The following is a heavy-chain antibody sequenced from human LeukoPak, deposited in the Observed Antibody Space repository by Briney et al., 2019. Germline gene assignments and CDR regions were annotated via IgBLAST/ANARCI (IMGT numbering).Heavy chain of an antibody. V-gene: IGHV3-23*01. CDR1: GFTFSSSS. CDR3: AKGSGWYV. CDR2: ISGSGGST. J-gene: IGHJ4*02. D-gene: IGHD6-19*01. Sequence: GGSLRLACAASGFTFSSSSMSWVRQAPGKGLEWVSVISGSGGSTDYADSVKGRFTISRDNSKNTLYLQMNSLRAEDTAVYYCAKGSGWYVWGQGTLVTVSS.